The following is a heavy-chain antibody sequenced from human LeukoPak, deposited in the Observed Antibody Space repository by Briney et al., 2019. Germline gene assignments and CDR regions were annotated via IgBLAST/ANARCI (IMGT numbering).Heavy chain of an antibody. CDR3: ASGYSYGYDY. V-gene: IGHV4-34*01. J-gene: IGHJ4*02. D-gene: IGHD5-18*01. CDR2: INHSGST. Sequence: SETLSLTCAVYGGSFSSYYWSWIRQPPGKGLEWIGEINHSGSTNYNPSLKSRVTISVDTSKNQFSLKLSSVTAADTAVYYCASGYSYGYDYWGQGTLVTVSS. CDR1: GGSFSSYY.